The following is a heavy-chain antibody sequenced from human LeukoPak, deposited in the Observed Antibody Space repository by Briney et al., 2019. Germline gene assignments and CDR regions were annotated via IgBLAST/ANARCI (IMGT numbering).Heavy chain of an antibody. V-gene: IGHV4-4*07. J-gene: IGHJ6*03. Sequence: SETLSLTSTVSGGSISSYYWSWIRPPPGKGLEWIGRIYTSGRTNYNPSLKSRVTMSVDTSKNQFSLKLSSVTAADTAVYYCARDSPIVVVPAAIGPYYYYYMDVWGKGTTVTVSS. CDR1: GGSISSYY. CDR3: ARDSPIVVVPAAIGPYYYYYMDV. CDR2: IYTSGRT. D-gene: IGHD2-2*01.